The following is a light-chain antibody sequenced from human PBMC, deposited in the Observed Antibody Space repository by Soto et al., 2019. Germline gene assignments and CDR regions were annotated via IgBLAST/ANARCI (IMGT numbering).Light chain of an antibody. CDR2: DAS. V-gene: IGKV1-5*01. J-gene: IGKJ5*01. CDR3: QQYNSPIT. Sequence: DILMTQSPSTLSASVGDRVTITCRASQSISSWLAWYQQKPGKAPKLLIYDASSLESGVPSRFSGSGSGTEFTLTISSLQPDDFATYYCQQYNSPITFGQGTRLEIK. CDR1: QSISSW.